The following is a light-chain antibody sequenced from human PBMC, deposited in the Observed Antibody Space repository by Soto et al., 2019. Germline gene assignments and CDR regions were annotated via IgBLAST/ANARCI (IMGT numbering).Light chain of an antibody. V-gene: IGKV4-1*01. J-gene: IGKJ5*01. CDR1: QSVLYSSNHKNY. Sequence: DIVMTQSPDSLAVSLGERATINCKSSQSVLYSSNHKNYLAGYQQKPGQPTKLLIYWASTRESGVPDRFSGSGSGTDFNLTISSLQAEDVAGYYCQQYYSIPITFGQGTRLEIK. CDR3: QQYYSIPIT. CDR2: WAS.